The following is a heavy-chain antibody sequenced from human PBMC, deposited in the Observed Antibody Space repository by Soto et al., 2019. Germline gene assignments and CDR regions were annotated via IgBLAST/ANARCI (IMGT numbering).Heavy chain of an antibody. V-gene: IGHV3-30*03. J-gene: IGHJ4*02. Sequence: QVQLVESGGGVVQPGTSLRLSCKASGFIFRDYLIHWVRQAPGKGLEWLAVLSFDGTAESYADSTRGRFTISRDIPKSTTYLVINNVRREDTAMYYCARVATRLQSMEVLEYWGQGTLVTVPS. CDR2: LSFDGTAE. CDR1: GFIFRDYL. CDR3: ARVATRLQSMEVLEY. D-gene: IGHD2-21*02.